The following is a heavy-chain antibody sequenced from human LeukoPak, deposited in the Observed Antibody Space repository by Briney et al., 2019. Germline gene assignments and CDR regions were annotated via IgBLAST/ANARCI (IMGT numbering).Heavy chain of an antibody. D-gene: IGHD3-10*01. Sequence: GASVKVSCKASGYTFTGYYMHWVRQAPGQGLGWMGWINPNSGGTNYAQKFQGRVTMTRDTSISTAYMELSRLRSDDTAVYYCARGDLDYGSGNSKLYYYYMDVWGKGTTVTISS. V-gene: IGHV1-2*02. CDR3: ARGDLDYGSGNSKLYYYYMDV. CDR2: INPNSGGT. CDR1: GYTFTGYY. J-gene: IGHJ6*03.